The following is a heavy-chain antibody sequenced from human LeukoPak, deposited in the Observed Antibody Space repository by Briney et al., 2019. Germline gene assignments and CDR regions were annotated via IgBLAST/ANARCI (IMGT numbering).Heavy chain of an antibody. CDR1: VFTFSSYD. V-gene: IGHV3-30*03. D-gene: IGHD1-1*01. CDR2: ISYDGSIE. J-gene: IGHJ4*02. Sequence: TGGSLRLSCAASVFTFSSYDMHWVRQAPGKGLEWVAVISYDGSIEYYADSVKGRFTISRDNLKNSLYLQMHSLSAEDTAVYYCARDFLVSTTDIYFDHWGQGSLVTVSS. CDR3: ARDFLVSTTDIYFDH.